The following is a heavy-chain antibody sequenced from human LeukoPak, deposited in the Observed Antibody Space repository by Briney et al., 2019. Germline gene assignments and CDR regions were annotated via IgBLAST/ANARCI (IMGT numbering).Heavy chain of an antibody. J-gene: IGHJ6*04. CDR1: GFTFTNYA. V-gene: IGHV3-7*01. CDR3: ARDSIGSGGYYDV. D-gene: IGHD3-10*01. CDR2: IKQDGSEK. Sequence: PGGSLRLSCAASGFTFTNYAMHWVRQAPGKGLEWVANIKQDGSEKYYVDSVKGRFTISRDNAKNSLYLQMNSLRAEDTAVYYCARDSIGSGGYYDVWGRGTTVTVSS.